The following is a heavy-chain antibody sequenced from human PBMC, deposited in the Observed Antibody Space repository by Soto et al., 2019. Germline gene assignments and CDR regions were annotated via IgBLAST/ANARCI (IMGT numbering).Heavy chain of an antibody. V-gene: IGHV4-61*01. CDR1: GGSVSSGSYY. CDR3: ARAYDFRSGSNNWFDP. J-gene: IGHJ5*02. CDR2: IYYSGST. D-gene: IGHD3-3*01. Sequence: SETLSLTXTVSGGSVSSGSYYWSWIRQPPGKGLEWIGYIYYSGSTNYNPSLKSRVTISVDTSKNQFSLKLSSVTAADTAVYYCARAYDFRSGSNNWFDPWGQGTLVTVSS.